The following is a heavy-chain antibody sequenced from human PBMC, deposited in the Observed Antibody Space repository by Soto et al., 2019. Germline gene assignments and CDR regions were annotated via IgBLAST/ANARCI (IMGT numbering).Heavy chain of an antibody. J-gene: IGHJ6*04. V-gene: IGHV3-72*01. CDR2: IRNRANSYTT. D-gene: IGHD3-10*01. Sequence: EVQLVESGGGLVQPGGSLRLSCAASGLTFSDPYMGWIRQAPGQGLEWVGRIRNRANSYTTEYAASVKGRFTISRDDSKNSMYLQMNSLKTEDTAVYYWARDRVEVRGAWIGYDMDVWGKGTTVTVSA. CDR3: ARDRVEVRGAWIGYDMDV. CDR1: GLTFSDPY.